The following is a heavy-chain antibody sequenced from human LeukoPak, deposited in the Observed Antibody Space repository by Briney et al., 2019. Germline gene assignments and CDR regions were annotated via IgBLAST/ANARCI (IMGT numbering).Heavy chain of an antibody. V-gene: IGHV4-34*01. Sequence: SETLSLTCAVYGGPFSGYYWSWIRQPPGKGLEWIGEINHSGSTDYNPSLKSRVTISVDTSKNQFSLKLSSVTAADTAVYYCARVGALGLGYWGQGTLVTVSS. D-gene: IGHD7-27*01. CDR2: INHSGST. J-gene: IGHJ4*02. CDR3: ARVGALGLGY. CDR1: GGPFSGYY.